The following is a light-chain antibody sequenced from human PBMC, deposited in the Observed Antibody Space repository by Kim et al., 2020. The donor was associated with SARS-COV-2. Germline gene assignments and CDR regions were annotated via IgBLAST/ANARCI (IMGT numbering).Light chain of an antibody. CDR3: QAWDSSTHVV. CDR1: KLGDKY. CDR2: QDS. J-gene: IGLJ2*01. Sequence: SYELTQPPSVSVSPGQTASITCSGDKLGDKYACWYQQKPGQSPVLVIYQDSKRPSGIPERFSGSNSGNTATLTISGTQAMDEADYYCQAWDSSTHVVLGGGTQLTVL. V-gene: IGLV3-1*01.